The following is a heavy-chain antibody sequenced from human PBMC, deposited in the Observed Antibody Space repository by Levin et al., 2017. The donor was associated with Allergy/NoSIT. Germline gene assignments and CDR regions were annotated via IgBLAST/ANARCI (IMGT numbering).Heavy chain of an antibody. Sequence: SSETLSLTCTVSGGSISSYYWSWIRQPPGKGLEWIGYIYYSGSTNYNPSLKSRVTISVDTSKNQFSLKLSSVTAADTAVYYCARGGATYYYGSGNHDYWGQGTLVTVSS. V-gene: IGHV4-59*01. CDR3: ARGGATYYYGSGNHDY. D-gene: IGHD3-10*01. CDR1: GGSISSYY. J-gene: IGHJ4*02. CDR2: IYYSGST.